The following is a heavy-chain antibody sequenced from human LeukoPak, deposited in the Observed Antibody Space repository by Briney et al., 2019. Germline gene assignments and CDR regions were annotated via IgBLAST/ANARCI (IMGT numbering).Heavy chain of an antibody. CDR2: IYTSGST. V-gene: IGHV4-61*02. CDR3: ARTSDYYDSSGYFGNYFDY. J-gene: IGHJ4*02. CDR1: GGSISSGSYY. Sequence: SQTLSLTCTVSGGSISSGSYYWSWIRQPAGKGLEWIGRIYTSGSTNYNPSLKSRVTMSVDTSKNQFSLKLSSVTAADTAVYYCARTSDYYDSSGYFGNYFDYWGQGTLVTVSS. D-gene: IGHD3-22*01.